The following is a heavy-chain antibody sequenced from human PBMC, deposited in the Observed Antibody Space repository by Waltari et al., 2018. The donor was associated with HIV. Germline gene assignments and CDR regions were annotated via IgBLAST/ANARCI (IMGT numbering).Heavy chain of an antibody. V-gene: IGHV3-23*01. CDR3: ARGHRETVTTLRFDP. D-gene: IGHD4-17*01. CDR2: MGRSGATT. Sequence: EVQVLESGGGLVQPGGSLRLSCAASGVTFSAYAMGWVRQAPGKGLEWVSAMGRSGATTFYANSVKGRFTISRDNSKNTLYLQMNSLRAEDTAVYYCARGHRETVTTLRFDPWGQGTLVTVSS. J-gene: IGHJ5*02. CDR1: GVTFSAYA.